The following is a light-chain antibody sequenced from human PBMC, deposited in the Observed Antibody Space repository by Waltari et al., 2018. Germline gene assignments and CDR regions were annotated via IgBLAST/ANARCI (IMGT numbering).Light chain of an antibody. CDR2: GVS. J-gene: IGKJ1*01. CDR1: QSVSSN. Sequence: EIVMTQSPATLSVSPGERATLPCRASQSVSSNLAWYQQKPGQAPRLLIYGVSTRATGIPARFSGSGSGTEFTLTISSLQSEDFAVYYCQQYNNWPQTFGQGTKVEIK. CDR3: QQYNNWPQT. V-gene: IGKV3-15*01.